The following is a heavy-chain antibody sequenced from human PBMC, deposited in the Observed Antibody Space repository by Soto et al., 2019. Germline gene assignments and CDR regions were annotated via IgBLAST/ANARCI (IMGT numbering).Heavy chain of an antibody. CDR2: INHSGST. V-gene: IGHV4-34*01. J-gene: IGHJ4*02. CDR3: ARGRRFYYGSGSYYNPIDY. Sequence: PXEALYVTCYVYGWSFSGYYWSWIRQPPGKGLEWIGEINHSGSTNYNPSLKSRVTISVDTSKNQFSPKLSSVTAADTAVYYCARGRRFYYGSGSYYNPIDYWGQGTLVTVSS. CDR1: GWSFSGYY. D-gene: IGHD3-10*01.